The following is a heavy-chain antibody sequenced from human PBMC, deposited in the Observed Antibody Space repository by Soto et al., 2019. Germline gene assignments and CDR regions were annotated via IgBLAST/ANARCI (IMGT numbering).Heavy chain of an antibody. V-gene: IGHV6-1*01. CDR3: ARIAVAVYYFDY. CDR2: TYYRSKWYN. CDR1: GDSVSSNSAA. D-gene: IGHD6-19*01. Sequence: SQTLSLTCAISGDSVSSNSAAWNWIRQSPSRGLEWLGRTYYRSKWYNDYAVSVKSRITINPDTTKSQFSLELNSVTPEDTAVYYCARIAVAVYYFDYWGQGTLVTVSS. J-gene: IGHJ4*02.